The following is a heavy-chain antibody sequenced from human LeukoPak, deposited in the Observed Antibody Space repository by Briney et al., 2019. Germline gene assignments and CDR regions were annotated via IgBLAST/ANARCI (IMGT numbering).Heavy chain of an antibody. CDR2: IYYSGST. CDR1: GGSIGSYY. J-gene: IGHJ4*02. D-gene: IGHD4-17*01. V-gene: IGHV4-59*01. CDR3: ARAYGDYGSGSYYFDY. Sequence: SETLSLTCTVSGGSIGSYYWSWIRQPPGKGLEWIGYIYYSGSTNYNPSLKSRVTISVDTSKNQFSLKLSSVTAADTAVYYCARAYGDYGSGSYYFDYWGQGTLVTVSS.